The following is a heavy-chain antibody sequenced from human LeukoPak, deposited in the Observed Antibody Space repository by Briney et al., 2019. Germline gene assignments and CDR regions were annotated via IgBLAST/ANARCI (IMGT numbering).Heavy chain of an antibody. CDR2: IYYSGST. CDR1: GGSISSYY. D-gene: IGHD3-22*01. Sequence: SETLSLTCTVSGGSISSYYWSWIRQPPGKGLEGIGYIYYSGSTNYNPSLKSRVTISVDTSKNQFSLKLSSVTAADTAVYYCARPYYYDSSGYYYDYWGQGTLVTVSS. V-gene: IGHV4-59*08. J-gene: IGHJ4*02. CDR3: ARPYYYDSSGYYYDY.